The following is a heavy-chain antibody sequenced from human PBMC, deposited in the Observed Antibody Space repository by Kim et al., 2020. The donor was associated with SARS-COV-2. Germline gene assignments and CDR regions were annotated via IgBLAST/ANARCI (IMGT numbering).Heavy chain of an antibody. CDR3: ARDLRPDQVYFDY. V-gene: IGHV3-74*01. CDR1: GFTFSSYW. J-gene: IGHJ4*02. D-gene: IGHD6-6*01. CDR2: INSDGSST. Sequence: GGSLRLSCAASGFTFSSYWMHWVRQAPGKGLVLVSRINSDGSSTSYADSVKGRFTISRDNAKNTLYLQMNSLRAEDTAVYYCARDLRPDQVYFDYWGQGTLVTVSS.